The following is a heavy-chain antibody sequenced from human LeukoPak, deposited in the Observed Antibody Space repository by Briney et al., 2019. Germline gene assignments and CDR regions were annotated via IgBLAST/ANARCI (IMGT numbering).Heavy chain of an antibody. J-gene: IGHJ4*02. V-gene: IGHV5-51*01. D-gene: IGHD3-16*02. Sequence: GESLRISCEGSGYSFTSYWIGWVRQMPGKGLEWMGIIYPGDSDIRYSPSFQGQVTISADKSISTAYLQWSSLKASDTAIYYCARYRVWGNYRFQDYWGQGTLVTVSS. CDR2: IYPGDSDI. CDR3: ARYRVWGNYRFQDY. CDR1: GYSFTSYW.